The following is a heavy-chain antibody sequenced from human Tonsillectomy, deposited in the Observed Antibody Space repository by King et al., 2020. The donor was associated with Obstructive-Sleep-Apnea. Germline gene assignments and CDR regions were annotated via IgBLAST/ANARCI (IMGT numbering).Heavy chain of an antibody. CDR1: GFTFSSYG. J-gene: IGHJ4*02. D-gene: IGHD3-10*01. V-gene: IGHV3-33*06. Sequence: VQLVESGGGVVQPGRSLRLSCAASGFTFSSYGMHWVRQAPGKDLEWVAVIWYDGSKKYYEDSVKGRFTIPRDNSKNTLYLQMNSLRGEDTAVYYCAKGSGSSWYFDYWGQGTLVTVSS. CDR3: AKGSGSSWYFDY. CDR2: IWYDGSKK.